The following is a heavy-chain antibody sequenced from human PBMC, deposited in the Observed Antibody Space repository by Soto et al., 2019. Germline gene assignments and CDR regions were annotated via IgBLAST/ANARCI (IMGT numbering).Heavy chain of an antibody. J-gene: IGHJ4*02. CDR1: GFTFSSYG. Sequence: QVQLVESGGGVVQPGRSLRLSCAASGFTFSSYGMHWVRQAPGKGLEWVAVIWYDGSNKYYADSVKGRFTISRDNSKNTLYLQMNSLRAEDTAVYYCARDEGPSIAAAGNFDYWGQGTLVTVSS. CDR2: IWYDGSNK. V-gene: IGHV3-33*01. CDR3: ARDEGPSIAAAGNFDY. D-gene: IGHD6-13*01.